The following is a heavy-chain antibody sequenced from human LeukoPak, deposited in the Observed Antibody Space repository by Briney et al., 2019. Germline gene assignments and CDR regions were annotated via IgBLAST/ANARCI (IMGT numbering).Heavy chain of an antibody. CDR1: GFTFSSYG. CDR2: IRGCGGNT. J-gene: IGHJ5*02. CDR3: ARDGGYTSAWS. D-gene: IGHD6-19*01. V-gene: IGHV3-23*01. Sequence: GRSLRLSCAASGFTFSSYGMSWVRQAPGKGLEWVSSIRGCGGNTYYADSVKGRFTISRDNSKSMLYLQINSLRVEDTAVYYCARDGGYTSAWSWGQGTLVTVSS.